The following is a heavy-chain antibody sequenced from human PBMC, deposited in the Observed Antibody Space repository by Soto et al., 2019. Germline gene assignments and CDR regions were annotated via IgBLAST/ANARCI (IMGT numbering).Heavy chain of an antibody. CDR3: AKVPVGATGRFDY. V-gene: IGHV3-23*01. D-gene: IGHD1-26*01. CDR1: GFTFSNYA. CDR2: ISGSGGST. J-gene: IGHJ4*02. Sequence: GGSLRLSCAGSGFTFSNYAMSWVRQAPGKGLAWVSAISGSGGSTYYADSVKGRFTISRDNSKNTLYLQMNSLRAEDTALYYCAKVPVGATGRFDYWGQGTMVTVYS.